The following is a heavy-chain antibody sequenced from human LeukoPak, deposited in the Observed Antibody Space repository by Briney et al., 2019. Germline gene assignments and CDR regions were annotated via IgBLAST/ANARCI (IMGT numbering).Heavy chain of an antibody. CDR3: ARGRFWSGYYARAYYYSMDV. CDR2: MNPNSGNT. V-gene: IGHV1-8*01. D-gene: IGHD3-3*01. CDR1: GYTFTSHD. Sequence: GASVKVSCKASGYTFTSHDINWVRQATGQGLEWMGWMNPNSGNTGYAQKFQGRVTMTRNTSISTAYMELSSLRSEDTAVYYCARGRFWSGYYARAYYYSMDVWGKGTTVTVSS. J-gene: IGHJ6*04.